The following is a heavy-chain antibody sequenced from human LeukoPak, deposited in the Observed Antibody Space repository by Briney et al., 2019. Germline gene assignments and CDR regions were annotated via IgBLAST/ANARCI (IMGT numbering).Heavy chain of an antibody. V-gene: IGHV3-7*01. CDR1: GFTFSNYW. J-gene: IGHJ4*02. CDR3: ARDQSVDCSITTCYQNYFDR. D-gene: IGHD2-2*01. Sequence: GGSLRLSCAASGFTFSNYWMSWVRQAPGKGLEWVANIKQDVGEKYYVHSVKGRFTVSRYNSKNSLYLQMSSLRAEDTAVYYCARDQSVDCSITTCYQNYFDRWGQGTLVTVSS. CDR2: IKQDVGEK.